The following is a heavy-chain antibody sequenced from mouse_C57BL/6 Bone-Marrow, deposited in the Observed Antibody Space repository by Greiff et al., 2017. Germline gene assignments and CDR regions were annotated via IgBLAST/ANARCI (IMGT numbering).Heavy chain of an antibody. Sequence: QVQLQQPGAELVRPGTSVKLSCKASGYTFTSYWMHWVKQRPGQGLEWIGVIDPSDSYTNYNQKFKGKATLTVDTSSSTAYMQPSSLTSEDSAVYYCAIKCLLWEFDVWGTGTTVTVSS. CDR2: IDPSDSYT. CDR3: AIKCLLWEFDV. J-gene: IGHJ1*03. V-gene: IGHV1-59*01. CDR1: GYTFTSYW. D-gene: IGHD1-1*02.